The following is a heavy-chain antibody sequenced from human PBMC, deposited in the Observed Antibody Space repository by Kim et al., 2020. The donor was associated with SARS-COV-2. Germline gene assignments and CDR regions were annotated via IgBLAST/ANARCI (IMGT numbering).Heavy chain of an antibody. CDR1: GGTFSSYA. CDR3: ARDKLDDISIAAAGGWFDP. Sequence: SVNVSCKASGGTFSSYAISWVRQAPGQGLEWMGGIIPIFGTANYAQKFQGRVTITADESTSTAYMELSSLRSEDTAVYYCARDKLDDISIAAAGGWFDPWGQGTLVTVSS. D-gene: IGHD6-13*01. V-gene: IGHV1-69*13. J-gene: IGHJ5*02. CDR2: IIPIFGTA.